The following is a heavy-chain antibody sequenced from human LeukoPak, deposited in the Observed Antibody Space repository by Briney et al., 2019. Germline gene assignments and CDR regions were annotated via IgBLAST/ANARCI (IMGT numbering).Heavy chain of an antibody. Sequence: GGSLRLSCAASGFTFSSYWMSWVRQAPGKGLEWVANIKQDGSEKYYVDSVKGRFTISRDNAKNSLYLQMNSLRAEDTAVYYCARDLRVAGYSGYDYNWFDPWGQGTLVTVSS. CDR3: ARDLRVAGYSGYDYNWFDP. CDR1: GFTFSSYW. V-gene: IGHV3-7*05. J-gene: IGHJ5*02. CDR2: IKQDGSEK. D-gene: IGHD5-12*01.